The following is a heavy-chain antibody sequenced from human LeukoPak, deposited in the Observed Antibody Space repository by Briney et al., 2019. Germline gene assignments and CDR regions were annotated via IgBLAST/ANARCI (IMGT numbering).Heavy chain of an antibody. CDR2: INTNTGNP. J-gene: IGHJ4*02. CDR1: GYTFTSYA. V-gene: IGHV7-4-1*02. Sequence: GASVKVSCKASGYTFTSYAMNWVRQAPGQGLEWMGWINTNTGNPTYARGFAGRFVFSLDTSVSTAYLQISSLKAEDTAVYYCARFTAVSWLVQGNMDYWGQGTLVTVSS. CDR3: ARFTAVSWLVQGNMDY. D-gene: IGHD6-19*01.